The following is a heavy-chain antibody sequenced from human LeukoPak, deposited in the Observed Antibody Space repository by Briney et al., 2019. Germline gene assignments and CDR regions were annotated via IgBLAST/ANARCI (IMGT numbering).Heavy chain of an antibody. V-gene: IGHV3-23*01. D-gene: IGHD3-22*01. CDR1: GFTFNRYA. CDR2: LSDDGGST. J-gene: IGHJ3*02. Sequence: GGSLRLSCAASGFTFNRYAMSWVRQAPGKGLEWISGLSDDGGSTYYADSVKGRFTISRDNAKNSLYLQMNSLRAEDTALYYCASDTYYYDSSGYPTYAFDIWGQGTMVTVSS. CDR3: ASDTYYYDSSGYPTYAFDI.